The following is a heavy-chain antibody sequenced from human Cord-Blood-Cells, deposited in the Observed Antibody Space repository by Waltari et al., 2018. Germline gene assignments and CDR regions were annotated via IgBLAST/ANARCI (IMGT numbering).Heavy chain of an antibody. V-gene: IGHV1-8*01. CDR1: GYTFTSYD. Sequence: QVQLVQSVAEEKKPGASVKVSCKAAGYTFTSYDINWVRQATGQGLEWMVWTKRNSGSTGYAQKCQRSVTMTMNTSTSTAYVGLSSLGSEGTAVYYCARGWGIAAAHRNRNLDHWGQGTPVTVSS. CDR2: TKRNSGST. J-gene: IGHJ4*02. D-gene: IGHD6-13*01. CDR3: ARGWGIAAAHRNRNLDH.